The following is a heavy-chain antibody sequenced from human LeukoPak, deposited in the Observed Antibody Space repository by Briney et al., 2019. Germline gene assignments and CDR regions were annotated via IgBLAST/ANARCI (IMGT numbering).Heavy chain of an antibody. V-gene: IGHV3-23*01. J-gene: IGHJ4*02. CDR1: GFTFSSYS. CDR3: AKDLGGEFGCSGGSCYGIYFDY. Sequence: PGGSLRLSCAASGFTFSSYSMNWVRQAPGKGLEWVSAISDSGASTYYADSVKGRFTISRDKSKNTLYLQMNSLRAEDTAVYYCAKDLGGEFGCSGGSCYGIYFDYWGQGTLVTVSS. CDR2: ISDSGAST. D-gene: IGHD2-15*01.